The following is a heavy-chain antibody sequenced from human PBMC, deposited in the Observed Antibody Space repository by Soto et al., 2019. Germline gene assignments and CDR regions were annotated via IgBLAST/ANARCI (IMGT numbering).Heavy chain of an antibody. V-gene: IGHV4-59*01. CDR1: GTSISSYY. CDR2: IHYSWTT. CDR3: ERGNSYAIDY. J-gene: IGHJ4*02. D-gene: IGHD2-8*01. Sequence: SETLSLTCTVSGTSISSYYWSWMRQPPGKGLEWIANIHYSWTTNYNPSLASRVTLSVDTSKNQFALKMTSVTAADRAMYFCERGNSYAIDYWGRGTLVTVSS.